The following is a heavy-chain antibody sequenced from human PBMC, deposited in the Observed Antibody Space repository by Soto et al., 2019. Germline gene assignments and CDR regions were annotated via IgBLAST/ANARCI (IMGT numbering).Heavy chain of an antibody. J-gene: IGHJ5*02. Sequence: ASVKVACKASGYTFTSYDINWVRQANGQGLEWMGWMNPNSGNTGYAQKFQGRVTMTRNTSISTAYMELNSLRDEDTAVYYCARENYGDYLNWFDPWGQGTLVTVSS. CDR2: MNPNSGNT. CDR3: ARENYGDYLNWFDP. D-gene: IGHD4-17*01. V-gene: IGHV1-8*01. CDR1: GYTFTSYD.